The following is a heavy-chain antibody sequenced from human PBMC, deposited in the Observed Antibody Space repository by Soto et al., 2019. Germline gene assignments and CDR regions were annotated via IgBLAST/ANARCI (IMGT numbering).Heavy chain of an antibody. D-gene: IGHD3-22*01. V-gene: IGHV4-39*01. CDR2: IYYSGST. Sequence: SETLSLTCTVSGGSISSDSYYWGWIRQPPGKGLEWIGSIYYSGSTYYNPSLKSRVTISVDTSKNQFSLKLSSVTAADTAVYYCATSHLYYYDSSSYYYVFPSSFDYWGQGTLVTVSS. CDR3: ATSHLYYYDSSSYYYVFPSSFDY. J-gene: IGHJ4*02. CDR1: GGSISSDSYY.